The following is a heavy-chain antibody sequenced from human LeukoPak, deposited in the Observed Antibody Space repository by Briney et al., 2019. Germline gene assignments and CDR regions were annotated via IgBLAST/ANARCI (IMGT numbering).Heavy chain of an antibody. CDR2: IDASGSDT. V-gene: IGHV3-23*01. CDR1: EFPFSIYA. J-gene: IGHJ4*02. Sequence: GGSLRLSCEVSEFPFSIYAMAWVRQAPGQGLEWVSAIDASGSDTYCTDSVKGRFTISRDNSKNTVYLQMNSLRAEDTAVYYCADYRKPQGLDYWGQGTLVTVSS. D-gene: IGHD1-14*01. CDR3: ADYRKPQGLDY.